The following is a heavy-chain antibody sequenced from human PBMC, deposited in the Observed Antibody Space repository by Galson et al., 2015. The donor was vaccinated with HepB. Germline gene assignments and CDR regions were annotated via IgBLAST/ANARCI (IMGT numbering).Heavy chain of an antibody. CDR1: GFTFSSNT. CDR3: ARDLAVAGAPPHGMDV. CDR2: ISYEGSNK. D-gene: IGHD6-19*01. V-gene: IGHV3-30-3*01. J-gene: IGHJ6*02. Sequence: SLRLSCAASGFTFSSNTMHWVRQAPGKGLEWVAVISYEGSNKYYADSVKGRFTISRDNSKNTLYLQMNSLRAEDTAVYYCARDLAVAGAPPHGMDVWGQGTTVTVSS.